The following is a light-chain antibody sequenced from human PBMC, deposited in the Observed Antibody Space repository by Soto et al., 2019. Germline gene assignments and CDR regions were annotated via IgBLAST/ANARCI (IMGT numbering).Light chain of an antibody. CDR1: QSVSSN. Sequence: EIFMTQSPSTLSVSPFEIATLSCRASQSVSSNLAWYQQKPGQAPSLLIYGASTRATGTPARFSGSGSGTEFTLTISSLQSEDFAVYYCQQYIRWPLTFGGGTKVDIK. CDR3: QQYIRWPLT. J-gene: IGKJ4*01. CDR2: GAS. V-gene: IGKV3-15*01.